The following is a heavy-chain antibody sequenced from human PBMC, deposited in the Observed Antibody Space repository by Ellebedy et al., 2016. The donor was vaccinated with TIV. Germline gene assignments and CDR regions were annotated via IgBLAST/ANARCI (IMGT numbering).Heavy chain of an antibody. J-gene: IGHJ4*02. CDR1: GYSFTSYW. CDR2: IDPSDSYT. V-gene: IGHV5-10-1*01. D-gene: IGHD3-22*01. Sequence: GESLKISXKGSGYSFTSYWISWVRQMPGKGLEWMGRIDPSDSYTNYSPSFQGHVTISADKSISTAYLQWSSLKASDTAMYYCARLYSGWSTTAGGYYSIDYWGQGTLVTVSS. CDR3: ARLYSGWSTTAGGYYSIDY.